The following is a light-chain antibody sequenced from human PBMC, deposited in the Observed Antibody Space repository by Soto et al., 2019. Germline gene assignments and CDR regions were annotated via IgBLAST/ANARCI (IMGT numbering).Light chain of an antibody. CDR1: QSISNW. J-gene: IGKJ1*01. V-gene: IGKV1-5*01. Sequence: DIPMTQSPSTLSASVGDRVSITCRASQSISNWLAWYQQKPGKAPKLLIYDASSLESGVPSRFSGSGSGTEFTLTISSLQPDDFATYYCQQYNSYWTFGQGTKVDIK. CDR2: DAS. CDR3: QQYNSYWT.